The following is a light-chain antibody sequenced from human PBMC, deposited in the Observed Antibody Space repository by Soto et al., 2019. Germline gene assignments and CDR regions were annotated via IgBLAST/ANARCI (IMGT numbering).Light chain of an antibody. V-gene: IGKV3D-15*01. CDR1: HGIGDT. CDR2: DTS. J-gene: IGKJ4*01. CDR3: QQYVTWPLT. Sequence: VMTQSPATLSVSPGEGDTLSCRSSHGIGDTFAWYQQNPGQTPRLLIYDTSIRATGVPARFSGSRSGAEFTLTISSLQSEDFAVYYCQQYVTWPLTFGGGTKLESK.